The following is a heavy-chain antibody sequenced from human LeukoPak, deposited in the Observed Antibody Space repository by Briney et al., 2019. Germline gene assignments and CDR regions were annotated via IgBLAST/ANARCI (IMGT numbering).Heavy chain of an antibody. CDR2: IYWDDDK. CDR3: AHSGAAGNFDY. V-gene: IGHV2-5*02. D-gene: IGHD3-16*01. Sequence: NESGPTLVKPTQTLTLTCTFSGFSLSTTGVGVGWIRQPPGKALEWLALIYWDDDKRYSPSLKSRLTITKDTSKNQVVVKMTNMDPVDTATYYCAHSGAAGNFDYWGQGTLVTVYS. J-gene: IGHJ4*02. CDR1: GFSLSTTGVG.